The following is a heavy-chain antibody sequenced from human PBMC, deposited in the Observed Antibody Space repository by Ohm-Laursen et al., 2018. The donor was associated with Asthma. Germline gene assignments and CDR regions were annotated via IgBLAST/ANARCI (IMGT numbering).Heavy chain of an antibody. J-gene: IGHJ4*02. CDR2: IFQTGSS. V-gene: IGHV4-59*06. D-gene: IGHD4-23*01. Sequence: SETLSLTCTVSGGSISSYYWSWIRQPPGKGLEWIGYIFQTGSSYYNPSLKSRVSISVDTSKNQFSLRVSSVTAADTAVYYCAREATVITRYFDSWGQGILVTVSS. CDR3: AREATVITRYFDS. CDR1: GGSISSYY.